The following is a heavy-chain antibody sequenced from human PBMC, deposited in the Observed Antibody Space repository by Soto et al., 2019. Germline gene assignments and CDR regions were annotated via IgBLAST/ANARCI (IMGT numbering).Heavy chain of an antibody. CDR2: IYHSGST. Sequence: TLSLTCAVSGGSIISGGYSFIGMGQPPGKGLEWIGYIYHSGSTYYNPSLKSRVTISVDRSKNQFSLKLSSVTAADTAVYYCARVSSAFPVWFDPWGQGTLVTVSS. CDR1: GGSIISGGYS. J-gene: IGHJ5*02. CDR3: ARVSSAFPVWFDP. D-gene: IGHD6-6*01. V-gene: IGHV4-30-2*01.